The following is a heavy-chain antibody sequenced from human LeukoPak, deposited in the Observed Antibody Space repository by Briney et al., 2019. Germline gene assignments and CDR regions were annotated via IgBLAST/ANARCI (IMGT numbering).Heavy chain of an antibody. V-gene: IGHV3-7*03. Sequence: GGSLGLSCAASGFTFSDYWMSWVRQAPGKGLEWVANIKQDESEKYYVGSVKGRFTISRDNAKNFLFLQINSLRVEDTAVYYCAREPTIFGVVIPPDYWGQGTLVTVSS. CDR1: GFTFSDYW. CDR2: IKQDESEK. J-gene: IGHJ4*02. CDR3: AREPTIFGVVIPPDY. D-gene: IGHD3-3*01.